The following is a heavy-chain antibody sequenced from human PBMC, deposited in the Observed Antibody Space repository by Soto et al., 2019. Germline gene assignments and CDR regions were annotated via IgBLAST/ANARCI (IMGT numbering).Heavy chain of an antibody. CDR1: GGTFSSYA. J-gene: IGHJ4*02. V-gene: IGHV1-69*13. CDR2: IIPIFGTA. Sequence: SGKVSCKASGGTFSSYAISWVRQAPGQGLECMGGIIPIFGTANYAQKFQGRVTITADESTSTAYMELSSLRSEDTAVYYCARGSSYYDSSGYYYFHWGQGTLVTVSS. D-gene: IGHD3-22*01. CDR3: ARGSSYYDSSGYYYFH.